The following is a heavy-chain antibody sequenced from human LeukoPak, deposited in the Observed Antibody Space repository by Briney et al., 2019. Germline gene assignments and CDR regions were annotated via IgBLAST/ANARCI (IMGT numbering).Heavy chain of an antibody. CDR3: ARCGYSYGPNDY. Sequence: ASVKVSCKASGGTFSSYAISWVRQAPGQGLEWMGGIIPIFGTANYAQKFQGRVTITADKSTSTAYMELSSLRSEDTAVYYCARCGYSYGPNDYWGQGTLVTVSS. CDR2: IIPIFGTA. J-gene: IGHJ4*02. CDR1: GGTFSSYA. D-gene: IGHD5-18*01. V-gene: IGHV1-69*06.